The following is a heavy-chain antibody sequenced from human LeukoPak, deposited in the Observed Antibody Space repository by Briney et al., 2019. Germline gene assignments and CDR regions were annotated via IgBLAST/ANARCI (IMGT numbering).Heavy chain of an antibody. CDR2: INHSGST. Sequence: PSETLSLTCAVYGGSFSGYYWSWIRQPPGKGLEWIGEINHSGSTNYNPSLKSRVTISVDTSKNQFSLKLSSVTAADTAVYYCARDNSSSWYWAKVTRNWFDPWGQGTLVTVSS. D-gene: IGHD6-13*01. CDR1: GGSFSGYY. CDR3: ARDNSSSWYWAKVTRNWFDP. J-gene: IGHJ5*02. V-gene: IGHV4-34*01.